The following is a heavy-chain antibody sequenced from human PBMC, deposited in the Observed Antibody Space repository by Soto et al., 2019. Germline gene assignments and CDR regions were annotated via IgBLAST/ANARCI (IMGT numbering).Heavy chain of an antibody. CDR3: ARDTARAMVRIYYGMDV. Sequence: GGSLRLSCAASGLTFSSYSMNWVRQAPGKGLEWVAVIWYDGSNKYYADSVKGRFTISRDNSKNTLYLQMNSLRAEDTAVYYCARDTARAMVRIYYGMDVWGQGTTVTVSS. J-gene: IGHJ6*02. CDR2: IWYDGSNK. V-gene: IGHV3-33*08. CDR1: GLTFSSYS. D-gene: IGHD3-10*01.